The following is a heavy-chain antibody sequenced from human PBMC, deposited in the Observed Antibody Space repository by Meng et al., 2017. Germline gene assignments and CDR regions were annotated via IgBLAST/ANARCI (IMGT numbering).Heavy chain of an antibody. CDR3: ARGWDYYDSSGYYYGGAFDI. CDR1: GFTFSSYA. CDR2: ISYDGSNK. Sequence: GGSLRLSCAASGFTFSSYAMHWVRQAPGKGLEWVAVISYDGSNKYYADSVKGRFTISRDNSKNTLYLQMNSLRAEDTAVYYCARGWDYYDSSGYYYGGAFDIWGQGTMVTVSS. V-gene: IGHV3-30*01. D-gene: IGHD3-22*01. J-gene: IGHJ3*02.